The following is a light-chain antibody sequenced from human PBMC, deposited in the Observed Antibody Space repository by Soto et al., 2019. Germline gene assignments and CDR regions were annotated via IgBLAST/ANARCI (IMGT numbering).Light chain of an antibody. CDR1: PAIASF. CDR2: GAS. V-gene: IGKV1-9*01. Sequence: IQLPQSPSSLSASVGDRVTITCRASPAIASFLAWYQQKPGTAPKLLIYGASTLQIGVPSRFSGSRSGKDYTLTIASLQPEDFATYYCQQLNGSPWTFGQGTKVEIK. CDR3: QQLNGSPWT. J-gene: IGKJ1*01.